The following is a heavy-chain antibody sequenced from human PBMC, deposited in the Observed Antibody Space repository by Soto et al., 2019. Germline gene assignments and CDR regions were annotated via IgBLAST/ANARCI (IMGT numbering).Heavy chain of an antibody. CDR2: ISYSGTT. CDR1: GGCISGNYIY. D-gene: IGHD3-10*01. J-gene: IGHJ6*02. Sequence: LSLTCSVSGGCISGNYIYWGWIRQPPGKGLEWIGSISYSGTTNSNPSLKSRVTISVDTSKNQFSLNLSSVTAADTAVYYCARVRGPYYYDSGSYSGMDVWGQGT. V-gene: IGHV4-39*07. CDR3: ARVRGPYYYDSGSYSGMDV.